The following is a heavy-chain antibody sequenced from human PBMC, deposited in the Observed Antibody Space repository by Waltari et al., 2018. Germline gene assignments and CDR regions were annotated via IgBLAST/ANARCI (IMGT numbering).Heavy chain of an antibody. CDR1: GFTFSSYS. CDR2: ISSSSSYI. D-gene: IGHD3-3*01. CDR3: ARDHPVDPLEPLEWYY. Sequence: EVQLVESGGGLVKPGGSLRLSCAASGFTFSSYSMNWVRQAPGEGLEWVSSISSSSSYIYYADSVKGRFTISRDNAKNSLYLQMNSLRAEDTAVYYCARDHPVDPLEPLEWYYWGQGTLVTVSS. V-gene: IGHV3-21*01. J-gene: IGHJ4*02.